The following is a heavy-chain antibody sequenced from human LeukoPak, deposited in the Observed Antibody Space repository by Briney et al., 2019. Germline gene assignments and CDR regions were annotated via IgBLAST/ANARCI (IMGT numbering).Heavy chain of an antibody. CDR1: SXTXYW. J-gene: IGHJ3*02. D-gene: IGHD6-19*01. V-gene: IGHV5-51*01. CDR3: ARAGTISSGWTDAFNI. Sequence: SXTXYWVGWVRQXAGKGLEWMGIIYPGDSDTRDSPSFQGQVTISADKSISTAYLQWHSLRASDTAVYYCARAGTISSGWTDAFNIWGQGTIVTVSS. CDR2: IYPGDSDT.